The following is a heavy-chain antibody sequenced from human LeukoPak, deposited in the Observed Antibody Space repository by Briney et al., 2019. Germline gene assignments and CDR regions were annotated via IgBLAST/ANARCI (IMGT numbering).Heavy chain of an antibody. CDR2: IYYSGST. CDR1: GGSISSSSCY. CDR3: ARSPGLRFLEWLLNWFDP. Sequence: SETLSLTCTVSGGSISSSSCYWGWIRQPPGKGLEWIGSIYYSGSTYYNPSLKSRVTISVDTSKNQFSLKLSSVTAADTAVYYCARSPGLRFLEWLLNWFDPWGQGTLVTVSS. V-gene: IGHV4-39*01. J-gene: IGHJ5*02. D-gene: IGHD3-3*01.